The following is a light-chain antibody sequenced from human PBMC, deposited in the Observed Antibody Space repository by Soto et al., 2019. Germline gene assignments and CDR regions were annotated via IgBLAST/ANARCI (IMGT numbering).Light chain of an antibody. Sequence: QSALTQPASMSGSPGQSIAISCTGTSSDVGGYNYVSWYQQHPGKAPKLMVYDVSNRPSGVSNRFSGSKSGNTASLTISGLEPEDEADYYCSSYTSSSTYVFGTGTKVTVL. J-gene: IGLJ1*01. CDR1: SSDVGGYNY. CDR3: SSYTSSSTYV. V-gene: IGLV2-14*01. CDR2: DVS.